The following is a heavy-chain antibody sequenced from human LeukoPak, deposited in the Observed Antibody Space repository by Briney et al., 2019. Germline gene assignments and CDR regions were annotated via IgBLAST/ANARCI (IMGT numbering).Heavy chain of an antibody. CDR3: ARASSDSYDSSGFDY. V-gene: IGHV1-8*01. J-gene: IGHJ4*02. D-gene: IGHD3-22*01. CDR1: GYTFTSYD. Sequence: ASVTVSCTASGYTFTSYDINWVRQATGQGLEWMGWMNPNSGNTGYAQKFQGRVTMTRNTSISTAYMELSSLRSEDTAVYYCARASSDSYDSSGFDYWGQGTLVTVSS. CDR2: MNPNSGNT.